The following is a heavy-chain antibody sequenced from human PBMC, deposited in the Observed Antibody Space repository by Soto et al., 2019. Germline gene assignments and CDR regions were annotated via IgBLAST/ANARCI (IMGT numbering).Heavy chain of an antibody. CDR1: GFTFSDHY. Sequence: GGSLRLSCAASGFTFSDHYMDWVRQAPGKGLEWVGRTRNKANSYTTEYAASVKGRFTISRDDSKNSLYLQMNSLKTEDTVVYYCARATTVTTSDYWGQGTLVTVSS. CDR2: TRNKANSYTT. CDR3: ARATTVTTSDY. V-gene: IGHV3-72*01. J-gene: IGHJ4*01. D-gene: IGHD4-17*01.